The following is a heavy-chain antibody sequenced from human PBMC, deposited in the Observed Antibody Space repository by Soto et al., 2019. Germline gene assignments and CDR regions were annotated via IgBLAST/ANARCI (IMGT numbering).Heavy chain of an antibody. CDR3: GRDHARYCSGGSCYDAFDI. Sequence: QVQLVESGGGVVQPGRSLRLSCAASGFTFSSYAMHWVRQAPGKGLEWVAVISYDGSNKYYADSVKGRFTISRDNSKNTLYLKMNSLRAEDTAVYYCGRDHARYCSGGSCYDAFDIWGQGTMVTVSS. J-gene: IGHJ3*02. CDR1: GFTFSSYA. V-gene: IGHV3-30-3*01. D-gene: IGHD2-15*01. CDR2: ISYDGSNK.